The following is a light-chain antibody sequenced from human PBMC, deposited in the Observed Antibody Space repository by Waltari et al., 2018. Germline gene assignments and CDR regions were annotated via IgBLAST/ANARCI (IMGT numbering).Light chain of an antibody. CDR2: AAS. CDR1: QAIRND. V-gene: IGKV1-6*01. Sequence: TQLTQSPSSLSASVGDRVTLTCRSSQAIRNDLGWYQQQPGKAPKCLIYAASILHTGVPSRFSGSGSGTDFTLTISNLQPEDFATYFCLHDFGYPRTFGQGTKVEVK. J-gene: IGKJ1*01. CDR3: LHDFGYPRT.